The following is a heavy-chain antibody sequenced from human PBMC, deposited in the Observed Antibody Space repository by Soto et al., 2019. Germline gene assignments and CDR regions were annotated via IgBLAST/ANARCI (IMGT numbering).Heavy chain of an antibody. CDR1: GGSISSYY. D-gene: IGHD2-15*01. J-gene: IGHJ6*03. CDR2: IYYSGST. CDR3: ARGSRVYCSGGSCYRGHGYYYYMDV. V-gene: IGHV4-59*01. Sequence: SETLSLTCTVSGGSISSYYWSWIRQPPGKGLEWIGYIYYSGSTNYNPSLKSRVTISVDTSKNQFSLKLSSVTAADTAVYYCARGSRVYCSGGSCYRGHGYYYYMDVWGKGTTVTVSS.